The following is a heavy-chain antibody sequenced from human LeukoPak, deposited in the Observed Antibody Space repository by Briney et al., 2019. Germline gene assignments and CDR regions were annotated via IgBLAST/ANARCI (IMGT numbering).Heavy chain of an antibody. CDR1: GYTFTNYG. CDR3: ARDRSVVRGVIITFDY. CDR2: ISAYNANT. V-gene: IGHV1-18*01. D-gene: IGHD3-10*01. J-gene: IGHJ4*02. Sequence: GASVKVSCKASGYTFTNYGISWVRQATGQWIELMGWISAYNANTNYAQKLQGRVTMTTDTSTSTAYMELRSLTSDDTAVYYCARDRSVVRGVIITFDYWGQGTLVTVSS.